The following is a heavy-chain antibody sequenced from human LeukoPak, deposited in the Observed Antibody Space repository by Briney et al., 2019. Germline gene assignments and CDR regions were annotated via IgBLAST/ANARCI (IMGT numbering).Heavy chain of an antibody. D-gene: IGHD3-10*01. J-gene: IGHJ6*03. V-gene: IGHV4-34*01. CDR2: INHSGST. Sequence: SETLSLTCAVYGGSFRTYYWSWIRQPPGKGLEWIGEINHSGSTNYNPSLKSRVTISVDTSKNQFSLKLSSVTAADTAVYYCARLQHRITMVRGVSSYYYMDVWGKGTTVTVSS. CDR3: ARLQHRITMVRGVSSYYYMDV. CDR1: GGSFRTYY.